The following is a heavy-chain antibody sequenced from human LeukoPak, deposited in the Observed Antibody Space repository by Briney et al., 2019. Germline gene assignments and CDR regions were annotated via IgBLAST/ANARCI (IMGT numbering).Heavy chain of an antibody. CDR3: ARSGYSSSWYAFDP. CDR2: INPNSGGT. V-gene: IGHV1-2*04. D-gene: IGHD6-13*01. CDR1: GYTFTGYY. Sequence: ASVKVSCKASGYTFTGYYMHWVRQAPGQGLEWMGWINPNSGGTNYAQKFQGWVTMTRDTSISTAYMELSRLRSDDTAVYYCARSGYSSSWYAFDPWGQGTLVTVSS. J-gene: IGHJ5*02.